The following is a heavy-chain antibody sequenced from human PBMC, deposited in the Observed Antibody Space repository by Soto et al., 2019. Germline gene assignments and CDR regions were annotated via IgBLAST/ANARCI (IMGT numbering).Heavy chain of an antibody. Sequence: EASLRLSCAASGFTFSSYAMSWVRQAPGKGLELVSAISGSGGSTYYADSVKGRFTISRDNSKNTLYLQMNSLRAEDTAVYYCAKDMKYYGIPNWGEGTLVTVYS. CDR3: AKDMKYYGIPN. J-gene: IGHJ4*02. CDR1: GFTFSSYA. CDR2: ISGSGGST. V-gene: IGHV3-23*01. D-gene: IGHD3-9*01.